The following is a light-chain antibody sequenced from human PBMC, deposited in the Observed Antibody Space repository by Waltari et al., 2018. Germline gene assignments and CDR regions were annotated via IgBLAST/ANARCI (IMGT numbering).Light chain of an antibody. CDR1: QSLRSPS. CDR2: STS. V-gene: IGKV3-20*01. Sequence: EIVLTQSPDTLSLSPGDRATLSCRASQSLRSPSLAWYQQKPGQAPRLLIYSTSIWATGISDRFSGSGSGTDFTLTNSRLEPEDFAVYYCQHYGTSPGTFGQGTKVEI. J-gene: IGKJ1*01. CDR3: QHYGTSPGT.